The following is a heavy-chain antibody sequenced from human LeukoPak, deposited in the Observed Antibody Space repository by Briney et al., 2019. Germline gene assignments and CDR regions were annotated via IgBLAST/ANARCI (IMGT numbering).Heavy chain of an antibody. J-gene: IGHJ4*02. Sequence: TGGSLRLSCAASGFTFSSYSMNWVRQAPGKGLEWVSGINWNGGSTGYADSVKGRFTISRDNAKNSLYLQMNSLRAEDTALYYCARIGGTDYDFWSGYYYFDYWGQGTLVTVSS. CDR1: GFTFSSYS. CDR3: ARIGGTDYDFWSGYYYFDY. D-gene: IGHD3-3*01. V-gene: IGHV3-20*04. CDR2: INWNGGST.